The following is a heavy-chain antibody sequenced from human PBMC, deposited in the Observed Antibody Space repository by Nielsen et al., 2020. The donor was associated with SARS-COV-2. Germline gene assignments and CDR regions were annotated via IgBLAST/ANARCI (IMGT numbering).Heavy chain of an antibody. CDR2: LYSGEKT. CDR1: GGSINGYY. J-gene: IGHJ3*01. Sequence: SETLSLTCTVSGGSINGYYWSWIRQPPGKGLEWIGYLYSGEKTNYNPSLRSRVTLSVDTSKNQFSLKLSSVTAADTAKYFCARTSSYDSSGAWRGATSDVFDVWGQGTLVIVSS. V-gene: IGHV4-59*01. CDR3: ARTSSYDSSGAWRGATSDVFDV. D-gene: IGHD3-22*01.